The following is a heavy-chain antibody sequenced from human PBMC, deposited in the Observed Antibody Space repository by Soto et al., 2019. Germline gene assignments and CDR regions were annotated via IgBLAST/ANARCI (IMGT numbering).Heavy chain of an antibody. V-gene: IGHV1-69*01. J-gene: IGHJ6*02. Sequence: QVQLVQSGAEVKKPGSSVKVSCKASGGTFSSYAISWVRQAPGQGLEWMGGIIPIFGTANYAQKFQGRVTITAAESTSKAYREVSSLRSEDTAVYYCAREKAIDFLAMDVWGQGTTVTVSS. CDR1: GGTFSSYA. CDR3: AREKAIDFLAMDV. D-gene: IGHD3-3*01. CDR2: IIPIFGTA.